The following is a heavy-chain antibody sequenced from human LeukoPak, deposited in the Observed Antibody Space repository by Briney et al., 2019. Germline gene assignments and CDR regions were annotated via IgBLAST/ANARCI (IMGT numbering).Heavy chain of an antibody. CDR3: AGRPKTVIPYIDY. Sequence: GASVKVSCKATGGTFSSYAISWVRQAPGQGLEWMGGIIPILGTANYAQKFQGRVTITADESTSTAYMELSSLRSEDTAVYYCAGRPKTVIPYIDYWGQGTLVTVSS. CDR1: GGTFSSYA. J-gene: IGHJ4*02. D-gene: IGHD2-21*01. V-gene: IGHV1-69*13. CDR2: IIPILGTA.